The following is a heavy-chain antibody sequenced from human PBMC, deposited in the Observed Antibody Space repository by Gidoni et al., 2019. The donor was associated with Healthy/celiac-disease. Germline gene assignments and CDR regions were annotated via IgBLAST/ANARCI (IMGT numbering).Heavy chain of an antibody. D-gene: IGHD1-7*01. CDR3: ARGRGTTYGPNFDY. Sequence: QVQLQQSGPGLVKPSQTLSLTCAISGDSVSSNSAAWNWIRQSPSIGLEWLGRTYYWSKWYNDYAVSVKSRITINPDTSKNQFSLQLNSVTPEDTAVYYCARGRGTTYGPNFDYWGQGTLVTVSS. V-gene: IGHV6-1*01. CDR2: TYYWSKWYN. J-gene: IGHJ4*02. CDR1: GDSVSSNSAA.